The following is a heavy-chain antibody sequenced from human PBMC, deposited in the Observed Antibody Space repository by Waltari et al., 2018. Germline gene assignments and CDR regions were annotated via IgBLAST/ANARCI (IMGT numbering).Heavy chain of an antibody. CDR3: AKHWDY. CDR1: GLTFSSDD. V-gene: IGHV3-23*01. CDR2: SIGTVNDR. D-gene: IGHD1-1*01. J-gene: IGHJ4*02. Sequence: EAQLLESGGGLIQPGGSLRLSCAASGLTFSSDDMSWVRQAPGKGLEWVSSIGTVNDRYYADSVRGRFTISRDNSKNTLYLQMSSLRAEDTAVYFCAKHWDYWGQGTLVTVSS.